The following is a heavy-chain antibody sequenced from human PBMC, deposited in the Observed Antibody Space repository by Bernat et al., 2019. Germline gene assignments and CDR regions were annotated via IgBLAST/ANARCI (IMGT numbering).Heavy chain of an antibody. CDR2: ISFDGSNK. J-gene: IGHJ6*02. CDR3: ARGGSRYGSRWLPSPQSYYYYGMDV. D-gene: IGHD5-24*01. Sequence: QVQLVESGGGVVQPGRSLRLSCAASGFTFSSYAMHWVRQAQGKGLEWVAVISFDGSNKYYADSVRGRFTISRDSSKNTLYLQMNSLRAEDTAVYYCARGGSRYGSRWLPSPQSYYYYGMDVWGQGTTVTVSS. V-gene: IGHV3-30-3*01. CDR1: GFTFSSYA.